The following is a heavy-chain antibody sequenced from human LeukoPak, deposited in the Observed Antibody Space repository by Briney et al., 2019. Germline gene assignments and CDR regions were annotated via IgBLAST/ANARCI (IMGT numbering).Heavy chain of an antibody. CDR2: ISGSGGST. CDR1: GFTFSSYA. J-gene: IGHJ4*02. Sequence: PGGSLRLSCAASGFTFSSYAMSWVRQAPGKGLEWVSAISGSGGSTYYADFVKGRFTISRDNSKNTLYLQMNSLRAEDTAVYYCAKSPYYYDSSGYYYDYWGQGTLVTVSS. CDR3: AKSPYYYDSSGYYYDY. V-gene: IGHV3-23*01. D-gene: IGHD3-22*01.